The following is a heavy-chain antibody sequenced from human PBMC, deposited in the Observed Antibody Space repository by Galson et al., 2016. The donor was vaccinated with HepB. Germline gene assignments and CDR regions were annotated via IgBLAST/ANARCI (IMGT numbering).Heavy chain of an antibody. D-gene: IGHD5-12*01. Sequence: SLRLSCAAPGFTFSDSGMHWVRQAPGKGLGWVAVISSGRGTKYYADSVKGRFTISRDNSRNTVFLQTDALSPEDTAVYYCAKGPEYFGYEDFDSWGQGILVTVSP. CDR2: ISSGRGTK. CDR3: AKGPEYFGYEDFDS. V-gene: IGHV3-30*18. J-gene: IGHJ4*02. CDR1: GFTFSDSG.